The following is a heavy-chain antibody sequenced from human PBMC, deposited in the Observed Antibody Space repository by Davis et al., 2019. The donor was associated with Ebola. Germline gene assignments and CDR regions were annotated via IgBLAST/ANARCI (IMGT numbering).Heavy chain of an antibody. CDR2: MYYNGIT. D-gene: IGHD3-3*01. V-gene: IGHV4-61*05. Sequence: MPSETLSLTCTVSGGPTSMSNHYWGWIRQSPGKGLEWIGYMYYNGITNQNPSLKSRATISVDTSKMQFSLKLNSVAAADSAVYYCTRHDFWSGFDSWGQGALVTVSS. CDR1: GGPTSMSNHY. CDR3: TRHDFWSGFDS. J-gene: IGHJ4*02.